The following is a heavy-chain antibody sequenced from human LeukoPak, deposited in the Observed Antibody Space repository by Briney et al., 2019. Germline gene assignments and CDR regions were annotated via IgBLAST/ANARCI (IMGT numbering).Heavy chain of an antibody. CDR3: ARGIYGDYGHYYYGMDV. Sequence: PGGSLRLSCAASGFTFSSYAMSWVRQAPGKGLEWIGEINHSGSTNYNPSLKSRVTISVDTSKNQFSLKLSSVTAADTAVYYCARGIYGDYGHYYYGMDVWGQGTTVTVSS. J-gene: IGHJ6*02. D-gene: IGHD4-17*01. V-gene: IGHV4-34*01. CDR2: INHSGST. CDR1: GFTFSSYA.